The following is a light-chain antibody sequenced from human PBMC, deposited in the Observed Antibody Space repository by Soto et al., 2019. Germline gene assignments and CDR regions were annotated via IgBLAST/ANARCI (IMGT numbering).Light chain of an antibody. CDR2: GTS. Sequence: DIQMTQSPSSLSASVGDRVTITCRASQSISSYLNWYQQKPGKAPKLLIYGTSTLQSGVPSGFSGSGSGTDFTLTISNLQPEDLATYYCQQSFRTPHTFGPGTKVEIK. J-gene: IGKJ4*01. CDR1: QSISSY. V-gene: IGKV1-39*01. CDR3: QQSFRTPHT.